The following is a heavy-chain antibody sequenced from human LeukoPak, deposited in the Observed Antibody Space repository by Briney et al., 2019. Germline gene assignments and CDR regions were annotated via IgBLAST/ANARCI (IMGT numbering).Heavy chain of an antibody. Sequence: ASVKVSCKASGYTFTDYYIHCVPHAPGQGLEWMGWINPNSGGTNYAQKFQDRVTMTRDTSISTAYMELSRLTSDDTAVYYCARVADSTGTTGIFTLYWFDPWGQGTLVTVSS. CDR1: GYTFTDYY. D-gene: IGHD1-1*01. CDR3: ARVADSTGTTGIFTLYWFDP. CDR2: INPNSGGT. J-gene: IGHJ5*02. V-gene: IGHV1-2*02.